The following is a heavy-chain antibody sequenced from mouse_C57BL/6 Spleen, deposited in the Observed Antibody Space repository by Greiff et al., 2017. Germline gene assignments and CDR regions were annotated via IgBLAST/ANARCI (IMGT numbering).Heavy chain of an antibody. D-gene: IGHD2-4*01. J-gene: IGHJ3*01. CDR3: AREDYDTWFAY. V-gene: IGHV3-6*01. CDR1: GYSITSGYY. CDR2: ISYDGSN. Sequence: DVQLQESGPGLVKPSQSLSLTCSVTGYSITSGYYWNWIRQFPGNKLEWMGYISYDGSNNYNPSLKNRISITRDTSKNQFFLKLNSVTTEDTATYYCAREDYDTWFAYWGQETLVTVSA.